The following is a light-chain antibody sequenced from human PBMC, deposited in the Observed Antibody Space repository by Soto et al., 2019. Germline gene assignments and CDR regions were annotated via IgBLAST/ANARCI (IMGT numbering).Light chain of an antibody. J-gene: IGLJ7*01. CDR1: SSNIGSNT. CDR3: AAWDDSLNGAV. V-gene: IGLV1-44*01. CDR2: SNN. Sequence: QSVLTQLPSASGTPGQRVTLSCSGSSSNIGSNTVNWHQQLPGTAPKLLIYSNNQRSSGVPDRFSGSKSGTSASLAISGLQSEDEADYYCAAWDDSLNGAVFGGGTQLTVL.